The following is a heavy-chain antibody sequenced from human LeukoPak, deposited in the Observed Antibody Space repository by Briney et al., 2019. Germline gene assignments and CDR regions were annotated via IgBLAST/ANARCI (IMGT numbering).Heavy chain of an antibody. D-gene: IGHD4-17*01. Sequence: ASVKVSCKASGYTFTGYYMHWVRQAPGHGLEWMGRINPNSGGTNYAQKFQGRVTMTRDTSISTAYMELSRLRSDDTAAYYCARDSYDYGGGWFDPWGQGTLVTVSS. CDR1: GYTFTGYY. CDR3: ARDSYDYGGGWFDP. V-gene: IGHV1-2*06. J-gene: IGHJ5*02. CDR2: INPNSGGT.